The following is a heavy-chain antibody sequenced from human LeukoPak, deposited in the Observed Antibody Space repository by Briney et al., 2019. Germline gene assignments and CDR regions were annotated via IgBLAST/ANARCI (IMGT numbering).Heavy chain of an antibody. CDR2: ISAYNGIT. CDR1: GHTFTSYG. V-gene: IGHV1-18*01. D-gene: IGHD2-21*02. J-gene: IGHJ4*02. Sequence: GASVKVSCKASGHTFTSYGISWVRQAPGHGLEGIGWISAYNGITNYAQKLQGRVTMTTDTSTSTAYMELRSLRSDDTAVYYCARAENCGGDCYSDYWGQGTLVTVSS. CDR3: ARAENCGGDCYSDY.